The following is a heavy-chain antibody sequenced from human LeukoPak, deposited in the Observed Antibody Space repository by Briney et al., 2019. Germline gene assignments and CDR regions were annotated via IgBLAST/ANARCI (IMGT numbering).Heavy chain of an antibody. CDR3: ARDPSTTVGVAFDI. Sequence: GGSLRLSCAASGFIVSSSYMTWVRQAPGKGLEWVSIIYTGETTYYADSVKGRFTISKDNSKNTIYLQMNSLRAEDTAVYYCARDPSTTVGVAFDIWGQGTAVTVSS. V-gene: IGHV3-53*01. CDR1: GFIVSSSY. J-gene: IGHJ3*02. D-gene: IGHD4-23*01. CDR2: IYTGETT.